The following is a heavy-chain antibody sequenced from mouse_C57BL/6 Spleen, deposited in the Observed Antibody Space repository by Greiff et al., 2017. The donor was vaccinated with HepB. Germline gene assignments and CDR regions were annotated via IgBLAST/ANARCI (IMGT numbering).Heavy chain of an antibody. J-gene: IGHJ4*01. CDR2: IDPCDSDT. D-gene: IGHD2-1*01. V-gene: IGHV1-52*01. CDR3: ARGDGNYFYCAYDY. CDR1: GYTFTSYW. Sequence: QVQLQQPGAELVRPGSSVKLSCKASGYTFTSYWMHWVKQRPIQGLEWIGNIDPCDSDTNYNQKFKDKATLTVDKSSSTAYMQINSLTCEDSAVYYCARGDGNYFYCAYDYWGQGTSVTVSA.